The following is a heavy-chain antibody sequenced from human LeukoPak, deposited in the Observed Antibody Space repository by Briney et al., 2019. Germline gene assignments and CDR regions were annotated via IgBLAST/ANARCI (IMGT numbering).Heavy chain of an antibody. J-gene: IGHJ4*02. CDR1: GYTFTGYG. D-gene: IGHD2-15*01. V-gene: IGHV1-18*01. CDR2: ISAYNGNT. CDR3: ARGPYCSGGSCYSVDY. Sequence: GASVKVSCKASGYTFTGYGISWVRQAPGQGLEWMGWISAYNGNTNYAQKLQGRVTMTTDTSTSTAYMELRSLRSDDTAVYYCARGPYCSGGSCYSVDYWGQGTLVTVSS.